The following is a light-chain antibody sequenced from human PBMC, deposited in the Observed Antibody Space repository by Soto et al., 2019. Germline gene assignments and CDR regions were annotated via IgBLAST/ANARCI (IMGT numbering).Light chain of an antibody. V-gene: IGKV1-13*02. J-gene: IGKJ1*01. CDR2: DAS. Sequence: AIQLTQSPSSLSGSVGDRVTITCRASQGISSDLAWYQQKPGKAPKLLIYDASSLERGVPSRFSGSGSGTDFTLSIYSLQPEDFATYYCQQFFSYPRTFGQGTKVEVK. CDR1: QGISSD. CDR3: QQFFSYPRT.